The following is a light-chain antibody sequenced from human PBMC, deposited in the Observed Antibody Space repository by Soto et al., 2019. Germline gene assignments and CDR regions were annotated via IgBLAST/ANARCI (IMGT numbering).Light chain of an antibody. CDR2: GAS. CDR1: QSVSSSY. Sequence: EIVLTQSPGTLSLSPGERATLSCRASQSVSSSYLAGYQQKPGQAPRLLIYGASSRATGIPDRFSGSGSGTDFTLIISRLEPEDFAVYYCQQYGSSPYTFGQGTKLEIK. CDR3: QQYGSSPYT. V-gene: IGKV3-20*01. J-gene: IGKJ2*01.